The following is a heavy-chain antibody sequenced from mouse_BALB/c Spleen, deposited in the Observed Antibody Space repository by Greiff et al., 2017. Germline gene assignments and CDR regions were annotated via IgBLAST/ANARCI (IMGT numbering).Heavy chain of an antibody. CDR3: TRNYGSSYWYFDV. D-gene: IGHD1-1*01. J-gene: IGHJ1*01. V-gene: IGHV1S81*02. CDR1: GYTFTSYY. Sequence: QVQLQQPGAELVKPGASVKLSCKASGYTFTSYYMYWVKQRPGQGLEWIGGIKPSNGGTNFNEKFKSKATLTVDKSSSTAYMQLSSLTSEDSAVYYCTRNYGSSYWYFDVWGAGTTVTVSS. CDR2: IKPSNGGT.